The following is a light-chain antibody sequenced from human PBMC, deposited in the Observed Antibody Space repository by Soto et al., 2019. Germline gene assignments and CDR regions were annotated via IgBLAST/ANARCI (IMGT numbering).Light chain of an antibody. CDR3: QQYDSYPRT. CDR1: QSSSIW. CDR2: KAS. Sequence: DIQMTQSPSTLSASVGDRVTIACRASQSSSIWLAWYQQRPGKAPKLLIYKASSLESGVPSRFSGSGSGTDFTLTISSLLPDDFAIYYCQQYDSYPRTFGQGTKVEIK. V-gene: IGKV1-5*03. J-gene: IGKJ1*01.